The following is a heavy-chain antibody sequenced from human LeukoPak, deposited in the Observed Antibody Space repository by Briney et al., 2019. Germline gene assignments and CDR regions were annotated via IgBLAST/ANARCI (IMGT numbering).Heavy chain of an antibody. D-gene: IGHD3-10*01. V-gene: IGHV1-3*03. CDR1: GYTFISYA. CDR3: AREGSMVRGVGIFGFDY. Sequence: ASVTVSCKSSGYTFISYAMHWVRQAPGQRLEWMGWMNAGNGNTKYSQKFQGRVTITRDTSASTAYMELSSLRSEDMAVYYCAREGSMVRGVGIFGFDYWGQGTLVTVSS. J-gene: IGHJ4*02. CDR2: MNAGNGNT.